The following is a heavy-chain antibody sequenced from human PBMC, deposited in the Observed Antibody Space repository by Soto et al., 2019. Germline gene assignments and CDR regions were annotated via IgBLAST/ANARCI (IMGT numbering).Heavy chain of an antibody. V-gene: IGHV4-28*01. CDR3: ARKGRGGDLPFDY. J-gene: IGHJ4*02. Sequence: PSETLSLTCAVSGYSISSSNWWGWIRQPPGKGLEWIGYIYYSGSTYYNPSLKSRVTMSVDTSKNQFSLKLSSMTAVDTAVYYCARKGRGGDLPFDYWGQGTLVTVSS. CDR1: GYSISSSNW. D-gene: IGHD2-21*02. CDR2: IYYSGST.